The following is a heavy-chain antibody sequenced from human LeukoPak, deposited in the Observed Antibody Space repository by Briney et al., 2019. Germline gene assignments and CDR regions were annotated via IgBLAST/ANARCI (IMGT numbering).Heavy chain of an antibody. V-gene: IGHV1-2*02. D-gene: IGHD5-24*01. CDR1: GYTFTGYY. J-gene: IGHJ3*02. CDR3: ARSRWPQLDAFDI. CDR2: INPNSGGT. Sequence: RRASVTVSCKASGYTFTGYYMHWVRQAPGQGLEWMGWINPNSGGTNYAQKFQGRVTITRDTSISTAYMELSRLRSDDTAVYYCARSRWPQLDAFDIWGQGTMVTVSS.